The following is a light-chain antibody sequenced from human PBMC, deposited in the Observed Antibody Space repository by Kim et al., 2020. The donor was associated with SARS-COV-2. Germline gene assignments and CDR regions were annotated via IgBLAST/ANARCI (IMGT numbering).Light chain of an antibody. Sequence: PGERATLSCRASQGVNSYLAWYQQKPGQAPRLLIHGASNRATGIPARFSGSGSGTDFTLTISSLEPEDFAVYYCQQRGNWPLTFGGGTKVDIK. V-gene: IGKV3-11*01. CDR2: GAS. CDR3: QQRGNWPLT. CDR1: QGVNSY. J-gene: IGKJ4*01.